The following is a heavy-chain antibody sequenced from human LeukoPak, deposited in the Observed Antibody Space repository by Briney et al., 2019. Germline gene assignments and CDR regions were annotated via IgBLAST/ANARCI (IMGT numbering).Heavy chain of an antibody. V-gene: IGHV3-15*01. CDR3: TASVPYFDY. J-gene: IGHJ4*02. Sequence: GGSLRLSCAASGFTFNNAWMSWVRQAPGKGLEWVGRIKSKTDGGTTDYVAPVKGRFTISRDDSKSTLSLQMNSLKTEDTAVYYCTASVPYFDYWGQGTLVTVSS. CDR2: IKSKTDGGTT. CDR1: GFTFNNAW.